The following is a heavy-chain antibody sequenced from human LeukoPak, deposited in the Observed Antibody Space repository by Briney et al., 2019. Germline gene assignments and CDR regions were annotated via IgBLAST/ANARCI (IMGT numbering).Heavy chain of an antibody. D-gene: IGHD5-24*01. J-gene: IGHJ4*02. CDR1: GFMFSSNW. CDR2: IKEDGTET. CDR3: AKEGRSLQTY. V-gene: IGHV3-7*03. Sequence: GGSLRLSCAASGFMFSSNWMSWVRLAPGKGPEWVANIKEDGTETYYVDSVKGRFTISRDNAKNSLYLQMNSLRVEDTAVYYCAKEGRSLQTYWGQGTLVTVSS.